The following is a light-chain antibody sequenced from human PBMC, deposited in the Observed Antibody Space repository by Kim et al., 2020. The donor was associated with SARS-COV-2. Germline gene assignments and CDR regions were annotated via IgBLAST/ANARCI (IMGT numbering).Light chain of an antibody. CDR1: QRISNF. V-gene: IGKV1-39*01. J-gene: IGKJ1*01. Sequence: ASIGDRVTITSRASQRISNFLTWYQQKPGKAPMLLIYAASSLQSGVPSRFSGSGSGTDFTLTISSLQPEDFAAYYCQQTYISPRTFGQGTKVDIK. CDR2: AAS. CDR3: QQTYISPRT.